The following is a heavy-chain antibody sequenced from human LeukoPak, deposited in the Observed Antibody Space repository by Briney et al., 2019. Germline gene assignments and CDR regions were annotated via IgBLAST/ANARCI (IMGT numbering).Heavy chain of an antibody. J-gene: IGHJ5*02. CDR3: AGVGLMTIDP. D-gene: IGHD3-9*01. Sequence: PSETLSLTCTVSGGSISSGSYYWSWIRQPAGKGLEWIGRIYTSGSTNYNPSLKSRVTISVDTSKNQFSLKLSSVTAADTAVYYCAGVGLMTIDPWGQGTLVTVSS. CDR1: GGSISSGSYY. V-gene: IGHV4-61*02. CDR2: IYTSGST.